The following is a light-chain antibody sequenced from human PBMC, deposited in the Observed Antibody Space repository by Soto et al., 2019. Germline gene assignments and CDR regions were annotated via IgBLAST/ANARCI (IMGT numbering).Light chain of an antibody. CDR2: GAS. Sequence: EIVLTQSPGTLSLSPGERATLSCRASQSVSSSYLAWYQQKPGQAPRLLIYGASSRATGIPDRFSGSGSGTDFTLTISRLEPEEFAVYYCQQYCSSPYTFGQGNKLEIK. V-gene: IGKV3-20*01. J-gene: IGKJ2*01. CDR1: QSVSSSY. CDR3: QQYCSSPYT.